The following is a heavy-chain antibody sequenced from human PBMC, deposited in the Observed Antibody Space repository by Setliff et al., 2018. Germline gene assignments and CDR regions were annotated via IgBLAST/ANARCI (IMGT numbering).Heavy chain of an antibody. J-gene: IGHJ3*02. D-gene: IGHD5-18*01. Sequence: PGGSLRLSCAASGFTFSAHYMDWLRQAPGKGLEWVGRIRNKDNSYTTEYAASVKGRFTISRDDSKNSLYLQMNSLKIEDTAVYYCTFARDGYDVFDIWGQGTMVTVSS. CDR1: GFTFSAHY. V-gene: IGHV3-72*01. CDR3: TFARDGYDVFDI. CDR2: IRNKDNSYTT.